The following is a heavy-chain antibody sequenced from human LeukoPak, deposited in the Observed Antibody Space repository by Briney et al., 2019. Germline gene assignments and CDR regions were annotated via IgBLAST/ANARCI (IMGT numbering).Heavy chain of an antibody. CDR2: INPNSGGT. D-gene: IGHD1-1*01. J-gene: IGHJ5*02. V-gene: IGHV1-2*06. CDR3: AREAETTLNWFDP. Sequence: ASVKVSCKASGYTFSGYYMHWVRQAPGQGLEWMGRINPNSGGTKYAQKFQGRVTMTRDTSISTAYMELSRLRSDDTAVYYCAREAETTLNWFDPWGQGTLVTVSS. CDR1: GYTFSGYY.